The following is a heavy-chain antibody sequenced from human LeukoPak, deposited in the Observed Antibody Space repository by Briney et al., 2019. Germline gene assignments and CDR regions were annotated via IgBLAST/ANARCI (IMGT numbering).Heavy chain of an antibody. CDR3: ATTAPSSGWSHDS. J-gene: IGHJ4*02. CDR2: IYYSGST. Sequence: SETLSLTCTVSGGSISTYFWSWIRQPPGKGLEWIGYIYYSGSTNYSPSLESRVTISVDTSKKQFSLKLSSVTAADTAVYYCATTAPSSGWSHDSWGQGTLAIVSS. V-gene: IGHV4-59*01. D-gene: IGHD6-19*01. CDR1: GGSISTYF.